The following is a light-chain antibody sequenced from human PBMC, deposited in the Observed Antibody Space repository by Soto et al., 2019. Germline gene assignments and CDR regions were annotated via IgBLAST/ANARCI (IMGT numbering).Light chain of an antibody. J-gene: IGLJ1*01. CDR2: EVS. Sequence: LTQPASVSGSPGQSITISCTGTNSXVGGYNYVSWYQQHPGKAPELMIYEVSHRPSGVSNRSSGSKSDNTASLTISGLQAEDEADYYCSSYTSISTLYVFGTGTKVTFL. CDR3: SSYTSISTLYV. CDR1: NSXVGGYNY. V-gene: IGLV2-14*01.